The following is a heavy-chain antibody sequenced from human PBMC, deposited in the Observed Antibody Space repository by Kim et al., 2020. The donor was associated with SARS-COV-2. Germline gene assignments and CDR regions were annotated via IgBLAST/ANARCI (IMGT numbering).Heavy chain of an antibody. CDR1: GFTFSSYA. CDR3: AKTGGAHTNWGSAVDY. J-gene: IGHJ4*02. D-gene: IGHD7-27*01. Sequence: GGSLRLSCAASGFTFSSYAMSWVRQAPGKGLEWVSAISGSGGSTYYADSVKGRFTISRDNSKNTLYLQMNSLRAEDTAVYYCAKTGGAHTNWGSAVDYWGRGTLVTGSS. V-gene: IGHV3-23*01. CDR2: ISGSGGST.